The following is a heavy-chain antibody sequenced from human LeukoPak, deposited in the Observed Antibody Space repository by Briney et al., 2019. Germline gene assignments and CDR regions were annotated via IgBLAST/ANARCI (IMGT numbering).Heavy chain of an antibody. D-gene: IGHD6-13*01. CDR2: ISYDGSNK. V-gene: IGHV3-30*04. CDR1: GFTFSSYA. Sequence: GRSLRLSCAASGFTFSSYAMHWVRQAPGKGLEWVAVISYDGSNKYYADSVKGRFTIPRDNSKNTLYLQMNSLRAEDTAVYYCARASSSWTVYYYYGMDVWGQGTTVTVSS. CDR3: ARASSSWTVYYYYGMDV. J-gene: IGHJ6*02.